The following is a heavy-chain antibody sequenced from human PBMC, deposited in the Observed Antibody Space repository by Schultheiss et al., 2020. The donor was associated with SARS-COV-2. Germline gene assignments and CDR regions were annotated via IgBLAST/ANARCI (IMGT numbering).Heavy chain of an antibody. Sequence: SETLSLTCTVSGGSISSGGYYWSWIRQHPGKGLEWIGYIYYSGSTYYNPSLKSRVTISVDTSKNQFSLKLSSVTAADTAVYYCARGHRDYFDYWGQGTLVTVSS. CDR1: GGSISSGGYY. CDR2: IYYSGST. J-gene: IGHJ4*02. CDR3: ARGHRDYFDY. D-gene: IGHD1-14*01. V-gene: IGHV4-31*03.